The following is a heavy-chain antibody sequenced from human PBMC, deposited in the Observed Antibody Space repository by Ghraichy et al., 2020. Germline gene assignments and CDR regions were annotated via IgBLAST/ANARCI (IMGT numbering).Heavy chain of an antibody. CDR2: ISSSSSYT. J-gene: IGHJ4*02. CDR3: ARGVVGATSIFDY. CDR1: GFTFSDYY. Sequence: GGSLRLSCAASGFTFSDYYMSWIRQAPGKGLEWVSYISSSSSYTNYADSVKGRFTISRDNAKNSLYLQMNSLRAEDTAVYYCARGVVGATSIFDYWGQGTLVTVSS. D-gene: IGHD1-26*01. V-gene: IGHV3-11*06.